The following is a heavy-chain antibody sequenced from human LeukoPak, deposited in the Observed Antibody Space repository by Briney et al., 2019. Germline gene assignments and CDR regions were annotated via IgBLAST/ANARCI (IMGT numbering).Heavy chain of an antibody. Sequence: SETLSLTCTVSGGSISSSYYYWGWIRQPPGKGLEWIGSIYYSGSTYSNPSLKSRVTISVDTSKNQFSLKLSPVTAADTAVYFCARGPYSYDSSGAFDIWGQGTMVTVSS. J-gene: IGHJ3*02. D-gene: IGHD3-22*01. CDR2: IYYSGST. CDR1: GGSISSSYYY. CDR3: ARGPYSYDSSGAFDI. V-gene: IGHV4-39*07.